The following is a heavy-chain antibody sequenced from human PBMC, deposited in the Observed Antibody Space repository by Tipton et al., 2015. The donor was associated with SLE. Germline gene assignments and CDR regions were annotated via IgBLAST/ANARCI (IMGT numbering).Heavy chain of an antibody. V-gene: IGHV4-34*01. D-gene: IGHD3-16*02. CDR1: GGSFSGYS. J-gene: IGHJ4*02. Sequence: TLSLTCAVYGGSFSGYSWSWIRQPPGKGLEWIGEINHSGSTNYNPSLKSRVTISVDTSKNQFSLQLSSVTAADTAVYYCARVGRLHLGELSPPFDYWGQGTPVTVSS. CDR2: INHSGST. CDR3: ARVGRLHLGELSPPFDY.